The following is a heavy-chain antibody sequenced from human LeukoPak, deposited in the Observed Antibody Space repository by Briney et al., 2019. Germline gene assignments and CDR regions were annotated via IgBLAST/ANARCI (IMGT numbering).Heavy chain of an antibody. J-gene: IGHJ6*03. Sequence: SETLSLTCAVYGGSFSGYYWSWIRQPPGKGLEWIGEINHSGSTNYNPSLTSRVTISVDTSTNQFSLKLSSVTAADTAVYYCARARDCSSTSCYYYYYYMDVWGKGTTVTVSS. V-gene: IGHV4-34*01. CDR1: GGSFSGYY. D-gene: IGHD2-2*01. CDR2: INHSGST. CDR3: ARARDCSSTSCYYYYYYMDV.